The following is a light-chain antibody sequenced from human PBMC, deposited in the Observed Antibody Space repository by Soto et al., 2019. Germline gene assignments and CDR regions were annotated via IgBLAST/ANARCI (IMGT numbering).Light chain of an antibody. J-gene: IGLJ2*01. V-gene: IGLV2-14*01. Sequence: QSVLTQPASVSGSPGQSITISCTGTSGDVGGYNYVSWYQHHPGKAPKLIIYEVSDRPSGVSNRFSGSRSGNTVSLTISGLQADDEADYYCNSLTSSSTFVFGGGTKVTVL. CDR3: NSLTSSSTFV. CDR1: SGDVGGYNY. CDR2: EVS.